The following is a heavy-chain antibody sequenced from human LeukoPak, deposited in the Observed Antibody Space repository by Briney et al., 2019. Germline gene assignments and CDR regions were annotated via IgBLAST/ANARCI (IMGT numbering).Heavy chain of an antibody. CDR3: ARDRGGSYRIFDY. V-gene: IGHV4-39*07. D-gene: IGHD1-26*01. J-gene: IGHJ4*02. CDR2: IYYSGST. CDR1: GGSISSSSYY. Sequence: PSETLSLTCTVSGGSISSSSYYWGWIRQPPGKGLEWIGSIYYSGSTYYNPSLKSRVTMSVDTSKNQFSLKLSSVTAADTAVYYCARDRGGSYRIFDYWGQGTLVTVSS.